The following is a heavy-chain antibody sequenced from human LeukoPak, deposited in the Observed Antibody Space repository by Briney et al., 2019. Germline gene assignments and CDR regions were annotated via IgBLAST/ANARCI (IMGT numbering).Heavy chain of an antibody. CDR1: GFTFSDSY. CDR3: AREDGYNQRGDAFDI. V-gene: IGHV3-11*04. Sequence: GGCLRLSCEASGFTFSDSYMTWIRQAPGKGLEWVSYLSRSSSVIYDAHSVKGRFTISRDNAKNSLYLQMNSLRTEDTAVYYCAREDGYNQRGDAFDIWGQGTMVTVSS. CDR2: LSRSSSVI. J-gene: IGHJ3*02. D-gene: IGHD5-24*01.